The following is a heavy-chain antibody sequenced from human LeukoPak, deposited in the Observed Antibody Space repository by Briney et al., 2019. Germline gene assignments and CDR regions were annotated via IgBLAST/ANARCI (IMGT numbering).Heavy chain of an antibody. Sequence: ASVKVSCKASGYTFTSYGISWVRQAPGQGLEWMGWISAYNGNTNYAQKLQGRVTMTTDTSTSTAYMELRSLRSDDTAVYYCARDRFTAMDWYFDPWGRGTLVTVSS. J-gene: IGHJ2*01. CDR3: ARDRFTAMDWYFDP. CDR2: ISAYNGNT. CDR1: GYTFTSYG. D-gene: IGHD5-18*01. V-gene: IGHV1-18*01.